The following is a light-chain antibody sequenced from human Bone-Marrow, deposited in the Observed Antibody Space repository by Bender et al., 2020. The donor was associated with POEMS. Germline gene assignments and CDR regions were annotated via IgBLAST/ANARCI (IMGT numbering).Light chain of an antibody. CDR2: EVN. CDR1: SSDIGNYNL. V-gene: IGLV2-23*02. J-gene: IGLJ3*02. Sequence: QSALTQAASVSGSPGQSITISCTGTSSDIGNYNLVSWYQQHPGKVPKLMIYEVNKRPSGLSNRFSGSKSGNTASLTISGLQAEDEAVYYCCSYAGTYTWVFGGGTELTVL. CDR3: CSYAGTYTWV.